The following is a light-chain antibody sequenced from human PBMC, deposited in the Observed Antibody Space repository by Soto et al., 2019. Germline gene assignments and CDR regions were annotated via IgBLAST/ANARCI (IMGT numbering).Light chain of an antibody. CDR3: QQSYTSPQT. CDR2: VAS. Sequence: DINLTRSPSSLSASVGDRVTVTCRASQTINNFLNWYQQKPGKAPTLLIYVASSLQSGVPSRFSGTGSGTDFTLNISSLHPEDFATYYCQQSYTSPQTFGQGTKVDIK. J-gene: IGKJ1*01. CDR1: QTINNF. V-gene: IGKV1-39*01.